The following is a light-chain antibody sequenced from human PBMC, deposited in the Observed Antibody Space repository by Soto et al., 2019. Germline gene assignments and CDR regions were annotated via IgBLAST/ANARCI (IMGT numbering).Light chain of an antibody. CDR1: QSISRS. CDR3: QHYNSYSEA. Sequence: IVLTQSPAILSVSPGERATLSCRASQSISRSLAWYQQKPGQAPRLLIFDASTRATGIPARFSGSGSGTEFTLTISSLQPDDFATYYCQHYNSYSEAFGQGTKVDIK. J-gene: IGKJ1*01. CDR2: DAS. V-gene: IGKV3-15*01.